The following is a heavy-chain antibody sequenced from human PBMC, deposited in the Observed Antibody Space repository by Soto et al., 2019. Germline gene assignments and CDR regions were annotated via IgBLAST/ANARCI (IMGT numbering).Heavy chain of an antibody. CDR3: ARVTYGSGMGYYYMDV. J-gene: IGHJ6*03. CDR1: GFTFSSFT. V-gene: IGHV3-21*01. D-gene: IGHD3-10*01. Sequence: GGSLRLSCAASGFTFSSFTMNWVRQAPGKGLEWVSSITSNSSYIYYADSVKGRFTISRDNAKSSLYLQMNSLRAEDTAVYYCARVTYGSGMGYYYMDVWGKGTTVTVSS. CDR2: ITSNSSYI.